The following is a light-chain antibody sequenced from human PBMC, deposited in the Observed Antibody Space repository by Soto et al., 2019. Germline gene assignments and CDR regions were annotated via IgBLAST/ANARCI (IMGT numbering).Light chain of an antibody. CDR2: AAS. CDR3: QQSYSTPSIT. J-gene: IGKJ5*01. V-gene: IGKV1-39*01. Sequence: DIQMTQSPSSLSASVRDRVTITCRESQSISSYLNWYQQKPGKAPKLLIYAASSLQSGVPSRFSGSGSGTDFTLTISSLQPEDFATYYCQQSYSTPSITFGQGTRLEIK. CDR1: QSISSY.